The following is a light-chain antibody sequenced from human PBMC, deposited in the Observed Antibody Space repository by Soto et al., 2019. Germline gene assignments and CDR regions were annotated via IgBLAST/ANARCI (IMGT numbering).Light chain of an antibody. CDR2: AAF. Sequence: DIQMTQSPSSLSASIGDRVTITCRASQSISSHLSWYQQKPGKAPKLLIYAAFSLQSGVPSRFSGSGSGTDFTLTISSLQPDDFATYYCQQSYSTPSTFGQGSMVEIK. V-gene: IGKV1-39*01. CDR1: QSISSH. J-gene: IGKJ1*01. CDR3: QQSYSTPST.